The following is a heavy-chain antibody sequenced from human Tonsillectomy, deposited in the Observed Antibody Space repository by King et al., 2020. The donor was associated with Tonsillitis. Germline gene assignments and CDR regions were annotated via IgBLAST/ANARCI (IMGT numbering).Heavy chain of an antibody. CDR1: GDSISSGGYY. CDR2: IYYTGSP. CDR3: AREGGLVRGIL. D-gene: IGHD3-10*01. J-gene: IGHJ4*02. Sequence: QLQESGPGLVKPSQTLSLTCTVSGDSISSGGYYWSWIRQHPGQGLEWIGYIYYTGSPYYNPALESRVTISLDTSKNQFSLNLTSVTAADTAVFYCAREGGLVRGILWGQGTLVTVSS. V-gene: IGHV4-31*03.